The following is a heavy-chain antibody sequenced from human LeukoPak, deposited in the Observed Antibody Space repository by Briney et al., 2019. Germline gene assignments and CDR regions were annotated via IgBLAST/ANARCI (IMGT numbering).Heavy chain of an antibody. J-gene: IGHJ4*02. CDR2: INPNSGGT. D-gene: IGHD3-10*01. CDR3: ARGPTLLWFGDY. Sequence: ASVKVSCRASGYTFTGYYMHWVRQAPGQGLEWMGWINPNSGGTNYAQKFQGRVTMTRDTSISTAYMELRSLRSDDTAVYYCARGPTLLWFGDYWGQGTLVTVSS. V-gene: IGHV1-2*02. CDR1: GYTFTGYY.